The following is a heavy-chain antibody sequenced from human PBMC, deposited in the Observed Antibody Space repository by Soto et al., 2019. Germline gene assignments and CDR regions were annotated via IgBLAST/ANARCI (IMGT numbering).Heavy chain of an antibody. CDR1: GDSISSHY. Sequence: PSETLSLTCTVPGDSISSHYWSWIRQPPGKGLEWIGFGSTKYNPSLKSRIRISVDTSKNQFSLNLTSATAADTAVYYCARVSTSASGSYYTLDYWGQGTLVTVS. D-gene: IGHD3-10*01. J-gene: IGHJ4*02. CDR3: ARVSTSASGSYYTLDY. CDR2: GST. V-gene: IGHV4-59*11.